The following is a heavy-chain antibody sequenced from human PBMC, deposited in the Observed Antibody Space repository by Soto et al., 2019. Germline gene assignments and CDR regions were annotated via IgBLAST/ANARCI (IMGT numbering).Heavy chain of an antibody. Sequence: QVQLVQSGAEVKKPGSSVKVSCKASGGTFSSYAISWVRQAPGQGLEWMGGIIPIFGTANYAQKFQGRVTITADESTSTAYMELSSLRSEDTAVYYCARWGNSYYDSSGYGFDYWGQGTLVTVSS. D-gene: IGHD3-22*01. CDR3: ARWGNSYYDSSGYGFDY. CDR1: GGTFSSYA. CDR2: IIPIFGTA. J-gene: IGHJ4*02. V-gene: IGHV1-69*12.